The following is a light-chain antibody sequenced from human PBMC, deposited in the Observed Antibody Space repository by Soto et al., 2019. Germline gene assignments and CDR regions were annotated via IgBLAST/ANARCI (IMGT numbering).Light chain of an antibody. CDR3: QQYIDWPPGT. V-gene: IGKV3-15*01. Sequence: EIVVTQSPATLSVSPGERVTLSCRASQFVSSRLAWYQQRPGQAPRLLIYDTSARAAGISARFSGSGSGTEFTLTISSLHSEDFAVYYCQQYIDWPPGTFGQGTNVDIK. CDR1: QFVSSR. CDR2: DTS. J-gene: IGKJ1*01.